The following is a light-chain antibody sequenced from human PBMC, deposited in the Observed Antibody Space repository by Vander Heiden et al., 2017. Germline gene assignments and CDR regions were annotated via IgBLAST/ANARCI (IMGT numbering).Light chain of an antibody. Sequence: DILMTQSPLSLPLTPGEPASISCRSSQSLLHGNGYNYLHWYLQKPGQSPQLLIYLGSLRTSGVTDRFSGSGSGTDFTLKISRVEAEDVGVYYCMQTLQTPWTFGQGTKVEIK. V-gene: IGKV2-28*01. CDR1: QSLLHGNGYNY. CDR2: LGS. J-gene: IGKJ1*01. CDR3: MQTLQTPWT.